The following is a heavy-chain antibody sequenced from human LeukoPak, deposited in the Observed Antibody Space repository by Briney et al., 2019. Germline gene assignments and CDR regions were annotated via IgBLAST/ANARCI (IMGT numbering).Heavy chain of an antibody. D-gene: IGHD4-17*01. CDR2: ISSSSSTI. V-gene: IGHV3-11*01. J-gene: IGHJ4*02. CDR3: ARDSDDDYTPLNFDY. Sequence: GGSLRLSCAASGFTFSGYYMTWIRQAPGKGLEWLSHISSSSSTIDYADSVKGRFTISRDNAKNSPFLQMNNLRAEDTAVYYCARDSDDDYTPLNFDYWGQGTLVTVSS. CDR1: GFTFSGYY.